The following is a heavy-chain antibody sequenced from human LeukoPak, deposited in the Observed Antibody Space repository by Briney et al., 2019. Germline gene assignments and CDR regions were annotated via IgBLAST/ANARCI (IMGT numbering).Heavy chain of an antibody. CDR1: GYTFTSYG. J-gene: IGHJ3*02. Sequence: ASVKVSCKASGYTFTSYGISWVRRAPGQGLEWMGWISAYNGNTNYAQKLQGRVTMTTDTSTSTAYMELRSLRSDDTAVYYCARDIVEWLLLDAFDIWGQGTMVTVSS. CDR3: ARDIVEWLLLDAFDI. D-gene: IGHD3-3*01. CDR2: ISAYNGNT. V-gene: IGHV1-18*01.